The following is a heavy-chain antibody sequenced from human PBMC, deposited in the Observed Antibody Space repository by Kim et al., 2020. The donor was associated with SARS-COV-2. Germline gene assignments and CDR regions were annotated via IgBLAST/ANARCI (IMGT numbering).Heavy chain of an antibody. CDR2: IYYSGST. V-gene: IGHV4-39*01. CDR3: ARRGGSGSYVFDY. CDR1: GGSISSSSYY. D-gene: IGHD3-10*01. Sequence: SETLSLTCTVSGGSISSSSYYWGWIRQPPGKGLEWIGSIYYSGSTYYNPSLKSRVTISVDTSKNQFSLKLSSVTAADTAVYYCARRGGSGSYVFDYWGQG. J-gene: IGHJ4*02.